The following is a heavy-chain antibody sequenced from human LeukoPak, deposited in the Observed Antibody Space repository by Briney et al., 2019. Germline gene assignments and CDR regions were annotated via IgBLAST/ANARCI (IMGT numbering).Heavy chain of an antibody. CDR1: GGSISSYY. Sequence: TSETLSLTCTVSGGSISSYYWSWLRQPPGKGLEWIGYIYYSGSTNYNPSLKSRVTISVDTSKNQFSLKLSSVSAADTAVYYCARGGSNTYYDFWSGYTLVHYFDYWGQGTLVTVSS. V-gene: IGHV4-59*01. J-gene: IGHJ4*02. CDR3: ARGGSNTYYDFWSGYTLVHYFDY. CDR2: IYYSGST. D-gene: IGHD3-3*01.